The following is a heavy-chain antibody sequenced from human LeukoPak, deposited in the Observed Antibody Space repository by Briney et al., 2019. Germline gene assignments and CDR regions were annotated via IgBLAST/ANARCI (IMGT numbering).Heavy chain of an antibody. CDR2: ISSSGGTI. J-gene: IGHJ4*02. Sequence: GGSLRLSCVVSGFTFSDYYMSWIRQAPGKGLEWLSYISSSGGTINYADSVKGRFTVSRDNAKNSLYLQMNSLRPEETAVYYCARGMGQLKPMYYFDYWGQGTQVTVSS. CDR3: ARGMGQLKPMYYFDY. CDR1: GFTFSDYY. D-gene: IGHD2-2*01. V-gene: IGHV3-11*04.